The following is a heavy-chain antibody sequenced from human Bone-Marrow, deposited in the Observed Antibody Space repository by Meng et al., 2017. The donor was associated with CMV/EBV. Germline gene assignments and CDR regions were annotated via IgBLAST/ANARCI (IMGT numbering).Heavy chain of an antibody. CDR1: GYTFTSYG. CDR2: INPSGGST. CDR3: ARDPPAYYYGMDV. V-gene: IGHV1-46*01. Sequence: ASVKVSCKASGYTFTSYGINWVRQAPGQGLEWMGIINPSGGSTSYAQKFQGRVTMTRDTSTSTVYMELSSLRSEDTAVYYCARDPPAYYYGMDVWGQGTTVTVSS. J-gene: IGHJ6*02.